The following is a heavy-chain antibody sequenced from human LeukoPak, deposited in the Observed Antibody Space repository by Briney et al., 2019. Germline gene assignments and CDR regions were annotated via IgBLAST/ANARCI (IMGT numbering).Heavy chain of an antibody. CDR1: GFTFSRYA. Sequence: GGSLRLSCAASGFTFSRYAMSWVRQAPGKGLEWVSAISGSGGSTYYADSVKGRFTISRDNSKNTLYLQMNSLRAEDTAVYYCAKDDSSGYYDLYYFDYWGQGTLVTVSS. CDR3: AKDDSSGYYDLYYFDY. CDR2: ISGSGGST. D-gene: IGHD3-22*01. J-gene: IGHJ4*02. V-gene: IGHV3-23*01.